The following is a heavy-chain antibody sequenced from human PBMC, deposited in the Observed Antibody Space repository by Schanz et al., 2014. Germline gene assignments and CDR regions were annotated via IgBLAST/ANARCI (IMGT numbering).Heavy chain of an antibody. Sequence: QVQVVQSGAEVKKPGSSVKVSCKLSGGTFSSYTISWMRQAPGQGLEWMGKIIPVLNIATYAQRFQGRVSITADTSTNTACMELSSLTSEDTAVHYCARGRGFYDYWGQGTLVTVSS. CDR3: ARGRGFYDY. V-gene: IGHV1-69*02. J-gene: IGHJ4*02. CDR1: GGTFSSYT. CDR2: IIPVLNIA. D-gene: IGHD3-10*01.